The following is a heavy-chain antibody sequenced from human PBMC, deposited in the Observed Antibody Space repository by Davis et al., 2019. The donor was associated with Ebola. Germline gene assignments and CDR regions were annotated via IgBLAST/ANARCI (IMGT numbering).Heavy chain of an antibody. J-gene: IGHJ4*02. CDR3: AGTEGDYYDSSVDY. CDR1: GFTFNSYG. D-gene: IGHD3-22*01. Sequence: GESLKISCAASGFTFNSYGMHWVRQAPGKGLEWVAVIWYDGSNKYYADSVKGRFTISRDNSKNTLYLQMNSLRAEDKAVYYCAGTEGDYYDSSVDYWGQGTLVTVSS. CDR2: IWYDGSNK. V-gene: IGHV3-33*01.